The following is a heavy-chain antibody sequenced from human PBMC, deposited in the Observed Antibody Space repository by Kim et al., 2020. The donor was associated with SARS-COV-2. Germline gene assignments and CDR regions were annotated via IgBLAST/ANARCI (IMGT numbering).Heavy chain of an antibody. Sequence: DSVKGRFTISRDNSKNTLYLQMNSLRAEDTAVYYCARDKGRYYYYYGMDVWGQGTTVTVSS. V-gene: IGHV3-30*01. CDR3: ARDKGRYYYYYGMDV. J-gene: IGHJ6*02. D-gene: IGHD1-26*01.